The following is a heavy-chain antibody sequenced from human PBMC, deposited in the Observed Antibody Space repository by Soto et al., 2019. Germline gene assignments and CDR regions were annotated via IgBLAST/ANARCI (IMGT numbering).Heavy chain of an antibody. CDR1: GYTFTNYW. CDR2: IYPGDSDT. D-gene: IGHD7-27*01. V-gene: IGHV5-51*01. Sequence: GESLTISCEGSGYTFTNYWIGWVRQMPGKGLEWMGIIYPGDSDTRYSPSFQGQVTFSADKSTRSAYLQWSSLKASDSAIYFCVGRARGNWAFDYWGQGTLVTVSS. CDR3: VGRARGNWAFDY. J-gene: IGHJ4*02.